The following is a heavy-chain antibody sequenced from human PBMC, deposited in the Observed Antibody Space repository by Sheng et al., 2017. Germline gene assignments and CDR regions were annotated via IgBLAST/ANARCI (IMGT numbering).Heavy chain of an antibody. J-gene: IGHJ5*02. D-gene: IGHD2-15*01. Sequence: QVQLVESGGGLVKPGGSLRLSCAASGFTFSDYYMSWIRQAPGKGLEWVSYISSSSSYTNYADSVKGRFTISRDNAKNSLYLQMNSLRAEDTAVYYCARRFLGYCSGGSCPEFDPWGQGTLVTVSS. V-gene: IGHV3-11*05. CDR1: GFTFSDYY. CDR3: ARRFLGYCSGGSCPEFDP. CDR2: ISSSSSYT.